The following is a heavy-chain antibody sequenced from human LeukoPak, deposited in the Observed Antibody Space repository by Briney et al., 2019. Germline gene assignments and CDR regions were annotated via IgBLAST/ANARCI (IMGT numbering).Heavy chain of an antibody. J-gene: IGHJ4*02. CDR1: GDPLSSYF. Sequence: SETLSLTCTVSGDPLSSYFWSWIRQPPGKGLEWIGYNSGSTNYNPSLKSRVTILLDRSKNQFSLKLSSVTAADTAVYYCARESYYDSSGYSFDYWGQGTLVTVSS. V-gene: IGHV4-59*12. CDR2: NSGST. D-gene: IGHD3-22*01. CDR3: ARESYYDSSGYSFDY.